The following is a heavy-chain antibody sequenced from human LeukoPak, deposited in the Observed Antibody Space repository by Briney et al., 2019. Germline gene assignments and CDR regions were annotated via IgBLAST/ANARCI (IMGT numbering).Heavy chain of an antibody. CDR1: GFTFTNYG. D-gene: IGHD6-13*01. CDR2: IWYDGSIK. V-gene: IGHV3-33*01. CDR3: ARDCIAAAGEGGVWFDP. J-gene: IGHJ5*02. Sequence: PGGSLRLSCAASGFTFTNYGMHWVRQAPGKGLEWVAVIWYDGSIKYYADSVKGRFTISRDNSKNTVYLQMNSLRAEDTAVYYCARDCIAAAGEGGVWFDPWGQGTLVTVSS.